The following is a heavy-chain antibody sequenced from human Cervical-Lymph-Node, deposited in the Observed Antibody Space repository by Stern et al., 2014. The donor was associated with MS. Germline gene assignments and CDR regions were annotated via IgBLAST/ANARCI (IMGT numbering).Heavy chain of an antibody. V-gene: IGHV4-34*01. CDR3: ARGSGYGVYWYFDY. Sequence: QVQLQQWGAGLLKPSETLSLTCAVYGGSFSGYYWSWIRQPPGKGLERIGEINHSGSTNYNPSLKSRVTLTVDTSKNQFSMKLSSVTAADTAVYYCARGSGYGVYWYFDYWGQGTLVTVSS. D-gene: IGHD4-17*01. J-gene: IGHJ4*02. CDR2: INHSGST. CDR1: GGSFSGYY.